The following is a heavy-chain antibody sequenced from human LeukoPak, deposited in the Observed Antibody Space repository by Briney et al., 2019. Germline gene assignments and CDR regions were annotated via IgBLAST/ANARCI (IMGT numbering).Heavy chain of an antibody. Sequence: GGSLRLSCAASGFTFSSYGMNWVRQAPGKGLEWVSSISSSSSYIYYADSVKGRFTISRDNAKNSLYLQMNSLRAEDTAVYYCARGLDSSGWDDWGQGTLVTVSS. J-gene: IGHJ4*02. V-gene: IGHV3-21*01. D-gene: IGHD6-19*01. CDR1: GFTFSSYG. CDR2: ISSSSSYI. CDR3: ARGLDSSGWDD.